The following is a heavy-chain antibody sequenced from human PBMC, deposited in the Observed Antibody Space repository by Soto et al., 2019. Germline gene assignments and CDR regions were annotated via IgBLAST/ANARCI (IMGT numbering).Heavy chain of an antibody. CDR3: ARGGSRYWYDDL. CDR2: INQGTGNT. D-gene: IGHD1-26*01. CDR1: GYTFTSYA. V-gene: IGHV1-3*01. Sequence: QVQLVQSGAEVKKPGASLKVSCKASGYTFTSYAMHCVRQAPGQRLEWRGWINQGTGNTKYSQKFQSRVTITRETSASTAYMGLSSLRSEDTAVYFCARGGSRYWYDDLWGHGALVTVSS. J-gene: IGHJ2*01.